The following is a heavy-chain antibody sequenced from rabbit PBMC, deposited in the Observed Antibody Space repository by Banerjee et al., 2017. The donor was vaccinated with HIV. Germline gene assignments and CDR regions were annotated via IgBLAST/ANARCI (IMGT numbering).Heavy chain of an antibody. D-gene: IGHD6-1*01. Sequence: QSLEESGGDLVKPGASLTLTCTASGFSFSSSYWICWVRQAPGKGLEWIACIYAGSSGSTYYASWAKGRFTISKTSSTALTLQMTSLTAADTATYFCARAGDYDYTYGYAGYPMWGPGTLVTVS. J-gene: IGHJ4*01. CDR3: ARAGDYDYTYGYAGYPM. CDR2: IYAGSSGST. V-gene: IGHV1S40*01. CDR1: GFSFSSSYW.